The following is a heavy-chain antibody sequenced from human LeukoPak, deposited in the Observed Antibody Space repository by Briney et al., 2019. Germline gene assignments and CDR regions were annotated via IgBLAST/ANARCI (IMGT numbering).Heavy chain of an antibody. CDR2: IFHSGNT. Sequence: SETLSLTCSVSGYSITNGFYWGWIRKSPGKGLEWLGNIFHSGNTHYNPSLKSRVTISVDTSKNEFSLRLTSVTAADTAMYYCARDGRGPTRESLDYWGQGTLVTVSS. J-gene: IGHJ4*02. D-gene: IGHD3-10*01. V-gene: IGHV4-38-2*02. CDR1: GYSITNGFY. CDR3: ARDGRGPTRESLDY.